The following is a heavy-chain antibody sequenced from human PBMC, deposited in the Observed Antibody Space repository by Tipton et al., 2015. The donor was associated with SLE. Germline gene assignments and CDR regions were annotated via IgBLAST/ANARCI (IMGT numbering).Heavy chain of an antibody. D-gene: IGHD2-2*01. CDR1: GGSFSGYY. CDR3: ARDQASDFVVVPLVNNWFDP. J-gene: IGHJ5*02. V-gene: IGHV4-34*01. Sequence: TLSLTCAVYGGSFSGYYWSWIRQPPGKGLEWIGEINHSGSTNYNPSLKSRVTISVDTSKNQFSLKLSSVTAADTAVYYCARDQASDFVVVPLVNNWFDPWGQGTLVTVSS. CDR2: INHSGST.